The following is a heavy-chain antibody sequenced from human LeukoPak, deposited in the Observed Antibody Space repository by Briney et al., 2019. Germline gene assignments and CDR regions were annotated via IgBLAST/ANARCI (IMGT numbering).Heavy chain of an antibody. D-gene: IGHD6-6*01. J-gene: IGHJ4*02. CDR3: ARVNEQQLAVDYFDY. CDR1: GFTFSSYA. V-gene: IGHV3-30-3*01. CDR2: ISYDGSNK. Sequence: GRSLRLSSAASGFTFSSYAMHWVRQAPGKGLEWVAVISYDGSNKYYADSVKGRFTISRDNSKNTLYLQMNSLRAEDTAVYYCARVNEQQLAVDYFDYWGQGTLVTVSS.